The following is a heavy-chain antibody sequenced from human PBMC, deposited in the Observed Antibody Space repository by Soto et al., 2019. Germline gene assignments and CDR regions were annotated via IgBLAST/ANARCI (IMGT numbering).Heavy chain of an antibody. J-gene: IGHJ6*02. CDR3: AKDFQSIAAASFYYYYYGMDV. CDR2: ISYDGSNK. D-gene: IGHD6-13*01. CDR1: GFTFSSYG. Sequence: QVQLVESGGGVVQPGRSLRLSCAASGFTFSSYGMHWVRQAPGKGLEWVAVISYDGSNKYYADSVKGRFTISRDNSKNTRYLQMNSLRAEDTAVYYCAKDFQSIAAASFYYYYYGMDVWGQGTTVTVSS. V-gene: IGHV3-30*18.